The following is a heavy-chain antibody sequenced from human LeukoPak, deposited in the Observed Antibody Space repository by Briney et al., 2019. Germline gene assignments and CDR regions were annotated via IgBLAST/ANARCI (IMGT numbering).Heavy chain of an antibody. CDR1: GGTFSNYA. Sequence: GSSVKVACKASGGTFSNYAISWVRQAPGQGLECMGRIIAIFGTANYATKFQGRVTITPDESTSTAYMELSSLRSEATAVYYCAASGYSTSPLDYWGQGTLVTVSS. CDR2: IIAIFGTA. D-gene: IGHD3-22*01. CDR3: AASGYSTSPLDY. J-gene: IGHJ4*02. V-gene: IGHV1-69*15.